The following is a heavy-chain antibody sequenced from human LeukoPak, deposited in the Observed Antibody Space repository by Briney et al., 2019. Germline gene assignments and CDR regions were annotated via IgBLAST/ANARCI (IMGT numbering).Heavy chain of an antibody. CDR3: AKGVAYFWSGSDPFDY. CDR1: EFTFNTYA. CDR2: ISGSGGST. D-gene: IGHD3-3*01. V-gene: IGHV3-23*01. J-gene: IGHJ4*02. Sequence: GGSLRLSCAASEFTFNTYAMSWVRQAPGKGLEWVSAISGSGGSTYFADSVKGRFTISRDNSKNTLSLQMNSLRAEDTAVYYCAKGVAYFWSGSDPFDYWGQGTLVTVSS.